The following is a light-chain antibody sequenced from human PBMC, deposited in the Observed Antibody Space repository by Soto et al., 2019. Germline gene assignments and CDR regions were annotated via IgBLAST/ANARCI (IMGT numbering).Light chain of an antibody. Sequence: EIVMTQSPATLSVSPGERATLSCRASQSVSSNLAWYQQKPGQAPRLLIYGASTMATGIPARFSGSGSWTELPLFTRSIQAEDFAVYFCQQYNKWPTWTFGKGTKVDIK. V-gene: IGKV3-15*01. CDR1: QSVSSN. CDR2: GAS. CDR3: QQYNKWPTWT. J-gene: IGKJ1*01.